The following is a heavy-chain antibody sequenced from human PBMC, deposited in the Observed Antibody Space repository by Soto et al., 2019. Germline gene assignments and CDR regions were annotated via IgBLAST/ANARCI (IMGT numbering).Heavy chain of an antibody. CDR3: DLAVAGKWMDY. Sequence: PSETLSLTCTVSGGSISSGDYYWSWIRQPPGKGLEWIGYIYYSGSTYYNPSLKSRVTISVDTSKNQFSLKLSSVTAADTAVYYCDLAVAGKWMDYWGQGNLVTVSS. CDR2: IYYSGST. CDR1: GGSISSGDYY. J-gene: IGHJ4*02. V-gene: IGHV4-30-4*01. D-gene: IGHD6-19*01.